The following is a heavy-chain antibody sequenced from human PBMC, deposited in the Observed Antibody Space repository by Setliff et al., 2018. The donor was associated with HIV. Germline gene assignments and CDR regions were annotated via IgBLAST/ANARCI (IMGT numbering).Heavy chain of an antibody. CDR3: ARGVYYNFWSGYYGNWFDP. D-gene: IGHD3-3*01. J-gene: IGHJ5*02. CDR1: GGSISSYY. V-gene: IGHV4-4*07. Sequence: KTSETLSLTCTVSGGSISSYYWSWIRQPAGKGLEWIGRIYTSGSTNYNPSLKSRVTMSVDTSKNQFSLKLSSVTAADTAVYYCARGVYYNFWSGYYGNWFDPWGQGTLVTVSS. CDR2: IYTSGST.